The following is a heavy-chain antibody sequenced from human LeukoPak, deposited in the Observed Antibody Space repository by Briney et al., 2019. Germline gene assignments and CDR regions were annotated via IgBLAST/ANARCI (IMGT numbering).Heavy chain of an antibody. D-gene: IGHD1-1*01. CDR3: AKTRYNWKSPAGFDV. CDR1: GYSFANFA. J-gene: IGHJ3*01. V-gene: IGHV3-23*01. Sequence: PGGSLRLSCAASGYSFANFAMSGVRQAPGKGLEWVSGIGGSGDSRSYADSVAGRFAISSDISKNTVYLQMMRLTAEETALYYCAKTRYNWKSPAGFDVWGQGTMVT. CDR2: IGGSGDSR.